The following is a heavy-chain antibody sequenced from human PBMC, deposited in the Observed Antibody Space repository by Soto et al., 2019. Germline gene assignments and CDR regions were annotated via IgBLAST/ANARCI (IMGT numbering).Heavy chain of an antibody. Sequence: PGGSLRLSCAASGFTFSSYGMHWVRQAPGKGLEWVAVIWYDGSNKYYADSVKGRFTISRDNSKNTLYLQMNSLRAEDTAVYYCARGFWSGYSHYYYYGMDVWGQGTTVTVSS. CDR2: IWYDGSNK. J-gene: IGHJ6*02. CDR1: GFTFSSYG. V-gene: IGHV3-33*08. D-gene: IGHD3-3*01. CDR3: ARGFWSGYSHYYYYGMDV.